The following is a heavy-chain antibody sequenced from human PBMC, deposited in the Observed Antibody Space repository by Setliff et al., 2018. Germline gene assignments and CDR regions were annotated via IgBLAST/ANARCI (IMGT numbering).Heavy chain of an antibody. Sequence: ASVKVSCKASGYIFAGYYMHWVRQTPGQGLEWMGWINPISGGANYAQKFQGRVTLTRDTSISTAYMELSSLRSDDTAVYYCARVAIMGPPSWGQGTLVTVSS. J-gene: IGHJ5*02. CDR3: ARVAIMGPPS. D-gene: IGHD3-16*01. CDR1: GYIFAGYY. CDR2: INPISGGA. V-gene: IGHV1-2*02.